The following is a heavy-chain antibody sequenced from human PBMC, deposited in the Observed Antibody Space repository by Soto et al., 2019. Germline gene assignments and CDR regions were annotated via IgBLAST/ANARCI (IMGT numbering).Heavy chain of an antibody. D-gene: IGHD3-3*01. J-gene: IGHJ3*02. V-gene: IGHV1-58*01. CDR1: GFTFTSSA. CDR2: IVVGSGNT. CDR3: AADGVFWMRRGTYAFEI. Sequence: SVKVSCKASGFTFTSSAVQWVRQARGQRLEWIGWIVVGSGNTNYAQKFQERVTITRDMSTSTAYMELSSLRSEDTAVYYCAADGVFWMRRGTYAFEIWGQGTMVTVSS.